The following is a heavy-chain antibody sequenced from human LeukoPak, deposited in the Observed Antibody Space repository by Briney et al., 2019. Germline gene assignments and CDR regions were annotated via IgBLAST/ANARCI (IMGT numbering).Heavy chain of an antibody. D-gene: IGHD3-22*01. CDR2: IWYDGSNK. CDR3: ARGDYYDSSGYCDY. V-gene: IGHV3-33*01. CDR1: GFTFSSYG. Sequence: PGGSLRLSCAASGFTFSSYGMHWVGQAPGKGLEWVAVIWYDGSNKYYADSVKGRFTISRDNSKNTRYLQMNSLRAEDTAVYYCARGDYYDSSGYCDYWGQGTLVTVSS. J-gene: IGHJ4*02.